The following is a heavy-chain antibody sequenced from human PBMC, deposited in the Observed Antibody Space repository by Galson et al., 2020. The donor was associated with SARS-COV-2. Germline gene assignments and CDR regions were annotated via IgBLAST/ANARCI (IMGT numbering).Heavy chain of an antibody. Sequence: GESLKISCAASGFTFSSYGMHWVRQAPGKGLEWVAVIWYDGSNKYYADSVKGRFTISRDNSKNTLYLQMNSLRAEDTAVYYCARDFGVGASPTGYWGQGTLVTVSS. CDR2: IWYDGSNK. V-gene: IGHV3-33*01. D-gene: IGHD1-26*01. CDR3: ARDFGVGASPTGY. J-gene: IGHJ4*02. CDR1: GFTFSSYG.